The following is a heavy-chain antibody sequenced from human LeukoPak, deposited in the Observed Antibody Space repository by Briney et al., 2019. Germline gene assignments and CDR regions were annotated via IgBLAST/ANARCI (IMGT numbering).Heavy chain of an antibody. D-gene: IGHD3-9*01. Sequence: ASVKVSCKASGYTFTSYGISWVRQAPGQGLEWMGGFDPEDGETIYAQKFQGRVTMTEDTSTDTAYMELSSLRSEDTAVYYCATTDWDWGQGTLVTVSS. J-gene: IGHJ4*02. CDR3: ATTDWD. CDR1: GYTFTSYG. V-gene: IGHV1-24*01. CDR2: FDPEDGET.